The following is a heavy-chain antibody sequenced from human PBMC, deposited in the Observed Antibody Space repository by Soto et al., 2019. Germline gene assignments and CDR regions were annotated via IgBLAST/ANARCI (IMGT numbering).Heavy chain of an antibody. J-gene: IGHJ4*02. D-gene: IGHD3-22*01. CDR1: GYSISSGYY. V-gene: IGHV4-38-2*01. CDR2: IYHSGST. CDR3: ARGGSVGGLIVVVHQVSTFDY. Sequence: KPSETLSLTCAVSGYSISSGYYWGWIRQPPGKGLEWIGSIYHSGSTYYNPSLKSRVNISVDTSKNQFSLKLSSVTAADTAVYYCARGGSVGGLIVVVHQVSTFDYWGQGTLVTVSS.